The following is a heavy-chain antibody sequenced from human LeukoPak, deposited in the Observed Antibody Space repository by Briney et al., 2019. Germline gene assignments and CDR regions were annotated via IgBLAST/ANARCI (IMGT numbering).Heavy chain of an antibody. D-gene: IGHD1-26*01. V-gene: IGHV3-30-3*01. CDR2: ISYDGSNK. J-gene: IGHJ4*02. Sequence: GGSLRLSCAASGFTFSSYAMNWVRQAPGQALEWAAVISYDGSNKYYADSVKGRLTISRDNSKNTLYLQMNSLRAEDTAVYYCARGSWYGGSQYYFDYWGQGTLVTVSS. CDR3: ARGSWYGGSQYYFDY. CDR1: GFTFSSYA.